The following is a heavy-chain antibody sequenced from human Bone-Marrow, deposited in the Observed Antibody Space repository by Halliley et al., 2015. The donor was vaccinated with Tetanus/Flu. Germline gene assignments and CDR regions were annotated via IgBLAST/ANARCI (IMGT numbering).Heavy chain of an antibody. CDR1: GGSISSIYY. V-gene: IGHV4-4*01. D-gene: IGHD2-8*01. J-gene: IGHJ4*02. CDR3: ARDTKTSPGPT. Sequence: TLSLTCAVSGGSISSIYYWTWVRQPPGKGLEWIGEIYHSGTANYNPSLKSRVTISVDKSKNQFSLKLTSVTAADTAVYSGARDTKTSPGPTWGQGTLVTVS. CDR2: IYHSGTA.